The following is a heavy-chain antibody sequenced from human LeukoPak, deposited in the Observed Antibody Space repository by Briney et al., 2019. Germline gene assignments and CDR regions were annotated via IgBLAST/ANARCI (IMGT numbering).Heavy chain of an antibody. J-gene: IGHJ5*02. CDR2: MNPNSGNT. Sequence: ASVTVSCKASGYTFTSYDINWVRQATGQGLEWMGWMNPNSGNTGYAQKFQGRVTMTRNTCISTAYMELSSLRSEDTAVYYCVLRAGTVPFAWGQGTLVTVSS. CDR3: VLRAGTVPFA. CDR1: GYTFTSYD. D-gene: IGHD6-13*01. V-gene: IGHV1-8*01.